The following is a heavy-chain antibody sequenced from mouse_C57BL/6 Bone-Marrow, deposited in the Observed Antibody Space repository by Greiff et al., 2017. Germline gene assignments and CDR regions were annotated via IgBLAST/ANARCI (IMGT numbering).Heavy chain of an antibody. CDR2: ISSGGSYT. V-gene: IGHV5-6*01. CDR3: ARHSTTYYYAMDF. Sequence: EVQLVEPGGDLVKPGGSLKLSCAASGFTFSSYGMSWVRQTPDTRLEWVATISSGGSYTYYPDSVKGRFTISRDNAKNTLYLQMSSLKSEDTAMYYCARHSTTYYYAMDFWGKGTSVTVSS. CDR1: GFTFSSYG. D-gene: IGHD6-1*01. J-gene: IGHJ4*01.